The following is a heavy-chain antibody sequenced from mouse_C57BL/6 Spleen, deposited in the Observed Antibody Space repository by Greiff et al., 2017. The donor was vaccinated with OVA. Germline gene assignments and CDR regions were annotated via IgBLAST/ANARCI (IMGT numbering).Heavy chain of an antibody. CDR3: ARNYYGSSYDFDY. Sequence: VKLMESGPGLAAPSQSLSITCTVSGFSLTSYAISWVRQPPGKGLEWLGVIWTGGGTNYNSALKSRLSISKDNSKSQVFLKMNSLQTDDTARYYCARNYYGSSYDFDYWGQGTTLTVSS. CDR1: GFSLTSYA. J-gene: IGHJ2*01. V-gene: IGHV2-9-1*01. D-gene: IGHD1-1*01. CDR2: IWTGGGT.